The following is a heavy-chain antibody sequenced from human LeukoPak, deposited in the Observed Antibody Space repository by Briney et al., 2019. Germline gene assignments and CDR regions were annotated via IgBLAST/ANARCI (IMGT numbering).Heavy chain of an antibody. CDR2: INTDGSST. Sequence: PGGFLRLSCATSGFMFSTYAMSRVRQAPGKGLVWVSRINTDGSSTSYADSVKGRFTISRDNAKNTLYLQMNSLRAEDTAVYYCARDTGIAVAGTWGQGTLVTVSS. CDR3: ARDTGIAVAGT. CDR1: GFMFSTYA. V-gene: IGHV3-74*01. J-gene: IGHJ5*02. D-gene: IGHD6-19*01.